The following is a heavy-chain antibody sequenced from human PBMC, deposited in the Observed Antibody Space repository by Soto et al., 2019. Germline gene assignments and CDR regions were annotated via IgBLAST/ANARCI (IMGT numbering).Heavy chain of an antibody. CDR3: ASHHAA. V-gene: IGHV4-59*08. Sequence: QVQLQESGPGLVKPSETLSLTCTDYGGSISRYYWSWIRQPPGKGLEWIGYIYYSGSTNYNPSLKSRVTIAENTSTYQFPLKLSPVAAADTAVYDCASHHAAWGQGTLVAVSS. CDR1: GGSISRYY. J-gene: IGHJ5*02. D-gene: IGHD2-2*01. CDR2: IYYSGST.